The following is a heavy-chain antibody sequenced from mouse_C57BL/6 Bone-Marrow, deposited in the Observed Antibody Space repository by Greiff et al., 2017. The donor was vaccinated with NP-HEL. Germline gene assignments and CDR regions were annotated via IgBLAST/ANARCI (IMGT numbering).Heavy chain of an antibody. D-gene: IGHD2-1*01. CDR3: ARDGERSYYGNYVACFAY. V-gene: IGHV1-62-2*01. CDR2: FYPGSGSI. J-gene: IGHJ3*01. CDR1: GYTFTEYT. Sequence: QVQLQQSGAELVKPGASVKLSCKASGYTFTEYTIHWVKQRSGQGLEWIGWFYPGSGSIKYNEKFKDKATLTADKSSSTVYMELGRLTSEDSAVSFCARDGERSYYGNYVACFAYWGQGTLVTVSA.